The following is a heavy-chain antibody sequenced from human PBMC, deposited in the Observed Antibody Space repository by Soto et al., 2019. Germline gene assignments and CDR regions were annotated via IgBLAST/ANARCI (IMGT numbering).Heavy chain of an antibody. V-gene: IGHV4-59*01. D-gene: IGHD5-18*01. Sequence: SETLSLTCTVSGGSISSYYWSWIRQPPGKGLEWIGYIYYSGSTNYNPSLKSRVTISVDTSKNQFSLKLSSVTAADTAVYYCARVKDTAMGPAGMDVWGQGTTVTVSS. CDR2: IYYSGST. CDR3: ARVKDTAMGPAGMDV. J-gene: IGHJ6*02. CDR1: GGSISSYY.